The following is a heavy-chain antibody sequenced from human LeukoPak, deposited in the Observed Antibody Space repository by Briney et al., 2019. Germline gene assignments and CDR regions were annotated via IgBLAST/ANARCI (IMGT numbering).Heavy chain of an antibody. CDR2: IIRSGTYI. J-gene: IGHJ4*02. Sequence: GGSLRLSCAASGFTLSTYTMNWVPEAPGRGLEWVSSIIRSGTYIYYADSVKGRFTISRDNAKNSLYLQMNSLSAEDTAVYYCARDQFAFGLFDYWGQGALVTVSS. V-gene: IGHV3-21*04. CDR3: ARDQFAFGLFDY. D-gene: IGHD3/OR15-3a*01. CDR1: GFTLSTYT.